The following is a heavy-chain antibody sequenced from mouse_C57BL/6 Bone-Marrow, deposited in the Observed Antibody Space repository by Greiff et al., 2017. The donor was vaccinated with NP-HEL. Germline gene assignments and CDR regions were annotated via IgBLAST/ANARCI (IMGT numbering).Heavy chain of an antibody. CDR1: GFTFSDYY. CDR2: ISNGGGST. J-gene: IGHJ3*01. D-gene: IGHD1-1*01. CDR3: ARLRFFAY. V-gene: IGHV5-12*01. Sequence: VESGGGLVQPGGSLKLSCAASGFTFSDYYMYWVRQTPEKRLEWVAYISNGGGSTYYPDTVKGRFTISRDNAKNTLYLQMSRLKSEDTAMYYCARLRFFAYWGQGTLVTVSA.